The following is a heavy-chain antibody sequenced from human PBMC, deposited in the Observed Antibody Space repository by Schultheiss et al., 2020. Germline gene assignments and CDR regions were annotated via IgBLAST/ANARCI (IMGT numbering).Heavy chain of an antibody. CDR1: GGSISSGGSS. CDR2: IYHSGST. J-gene: IGHJ3*02. Sequence: SETLSLTCAVSGGSISSGGSSWSWIRQPPGKVLEWIGYIYHSGSTYYNPSLKSRVTISVDRSKNQFSLKLSSVTAADTAVYYCASPYGDYEGFDIWGQGTMVTVAS. V-gene: IGHV4-30-2*01. CDR3: ASPYGDYEGFDI. D-gene: IGHD4-17*01.